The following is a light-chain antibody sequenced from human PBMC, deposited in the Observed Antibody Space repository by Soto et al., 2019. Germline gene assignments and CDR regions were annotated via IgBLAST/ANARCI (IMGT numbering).Light chain of an antibody. J-gene: IGKJ1*01. CDR3: QQYNKWPPWT. V-gene: IGKV3D-15*01. CDR2: GAF. Sequence: EIVLTQSPGTLSLSPGERATLSCRAIQSIRSNYLAWYQQKPGQAPRFLIYGAFSRATGIPARFSGSGSGTEFTLTISSLQSEDFAVYYCQQYNKWPPWTFGQGTKVDIK. CDR1: QSIRSN.